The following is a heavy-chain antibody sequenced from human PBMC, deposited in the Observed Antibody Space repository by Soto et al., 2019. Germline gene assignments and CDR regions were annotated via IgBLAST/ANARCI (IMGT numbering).Heavy chain of an antibody. Sequence: QVQLVQSGAEVKKPGASVKVSCKASGYTFTDYGISWVRQPPGQGLEWRGWISPYTGDTKYPQRLQGRVTVTADTSTSTPYMELRSLKSDDTAVYYCAKTGGWNWFDAWGQGTLVSVSS. V-gene: IGHV1-18*01. J-gene: IGHJ5*02. D-gene: IGHD6-19*01. CDR3: AKTGGWNWFDA. CDR1: GYTFTDYG. CDR2: ISPYTGDT.